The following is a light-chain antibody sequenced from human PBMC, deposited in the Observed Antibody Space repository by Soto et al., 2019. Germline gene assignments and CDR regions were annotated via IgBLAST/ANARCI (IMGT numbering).Light chain of an antibody. J-gene: IGKJ3*01. V-gene: IGKV1-9*01. Sequence: DIQLTQSPSFLSASVGDRVTITCRASQGISSYLAWYQQKPGKAPKLLIYAASTLQSGVPSRCSGSGSGTEFTLTISSLQPEDFASYYCQQLNSYPPGFTFGPGTKVDIK. CDR1: QGISSY. CDR2: AAS. CDR3: QQLNSYPPGFT.